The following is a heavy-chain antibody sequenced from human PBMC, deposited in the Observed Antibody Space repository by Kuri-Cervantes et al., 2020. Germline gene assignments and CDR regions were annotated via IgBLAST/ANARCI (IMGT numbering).Heavy chain of an antibody. V-gene: IGHV3-7*01. CDR3: ARGAIRITMVRGVPGSWYFDL. CDR2: IKQDGSEK. Sequence: GGSLRLSCAASGFTFSSYWMSWVRQAPGKGLEWVANIKQDGSEKYYVDSVKGRFTISRDNAKNSLYLQMNSLRAEDTAVYYCARGAIRITMVRGVPGSWYFDLWGRGTLVTVSS. CDR1: GFTFSSYW. D-gene: IGHD3-10*01. J-gene: IGHJ2*01.